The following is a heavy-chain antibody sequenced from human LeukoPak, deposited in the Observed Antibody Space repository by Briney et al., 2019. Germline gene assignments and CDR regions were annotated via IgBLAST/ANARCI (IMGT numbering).Heavy chain of an antibody. V-gene: IGHV4-31*03. CDR1: GGSISSGGHY. D-gene: IGHD3-10*01. CDR3: ARDRNGSGSYYNPTSYYGMDV. CDR2: IYYSGST. Sequence: SETLSLTCTVSGGSISSGGHYWSWIRQHPGKGLEWIGYIYYSGSTYYNPSLKSRVTISVDTSKNQFSLKLSSVTAADTAVYYCARDRNGSGSYYNPTSYYGMDVWGQGTTVTVSS. J-gene: IGHJ6*02.